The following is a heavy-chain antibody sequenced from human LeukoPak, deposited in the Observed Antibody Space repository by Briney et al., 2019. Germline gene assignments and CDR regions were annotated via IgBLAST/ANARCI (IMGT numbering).Heavy chain of an antibody. D-gene: IGHD3-10*01. Sequence: ASVKVFCKASGYNFTDYYMHWVRQAPGQGLEWMGWINPNSGNTNYAPKFQGRVTMTRDTSISTAYMELNRLTSDDTAVYYCARAGKIMITMVRGALASRDAFDIWGQGTMVTVSS. CDR3: ARAGKIMITMVRGALASRDAFDI. J-gene: IGHJ3*02. V-gene: IGHV1-2*02. CDR1: GYNFTDYY. CDR2: INPNSGNT.